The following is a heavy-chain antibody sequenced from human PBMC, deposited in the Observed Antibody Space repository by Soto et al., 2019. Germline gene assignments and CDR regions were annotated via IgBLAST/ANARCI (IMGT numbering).Heavy chain of an antibody. J-gene: IGHJ4*01. Sequence: QVQLVQSGAEVKKPGSSVKVSCKASGGFLSHYSVSWVRQAPGQGLEWMGRTSPISGTRDYAQKFKDRVTITADDSTNTVYMEFNSLRSEDTAVYYCGARDSSEKGAQWGPGTLVTVSS. CDR3: GARDSSEKGAQ. CDR2: TSPISGTR. V-gene: IGHV1-69*18. CDR1: GGFLSHYS. D-gene: IGHD6-19*01.